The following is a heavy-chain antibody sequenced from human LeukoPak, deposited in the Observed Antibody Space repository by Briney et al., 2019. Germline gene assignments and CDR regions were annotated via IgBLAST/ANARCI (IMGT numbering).Heavy chain of an antibody. D-gene: IGHD2-21*01. J-gene: IGHJ4*02. CDR2: IFSKTEGETT. Sequence: GGSLRLSCAGSGFIFSNAWMTCVRQAPGRGLEWVGRIFSKTEGETTDYAAPVKGRFTISRDDSKNTVYLLMNSLKTEDTAVYYCTTTLSVIARGYWGQGTLVTVSS. CDR1: GFIFSNAW. CDR3: TTTLSVIARGY. V-gene: IGHV3-15*01.